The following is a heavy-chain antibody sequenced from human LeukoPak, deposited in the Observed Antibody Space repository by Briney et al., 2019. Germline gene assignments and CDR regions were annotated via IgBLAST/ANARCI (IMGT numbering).Heavy chain of an antibody. D-gene: IGHD1-7*01. J-gene: IGHJ5*02. CDR2: IYTSGRT. CDR3: ARDLGVRYNWNYLSPIWFDP. Sequence: SGPTLVKPSETLSLTCTVSGGSISSYYWSWVRQPAGKGLEWIGRIYTSGRTNYNPSLKSRVTMSVDTSKNQFSLKLSSVTAADTDVYYCARDLGVRYNWNYLSPIWFDPWGQGTLVTVSS. V-gene: IGHV4-4*07. CDR1: GGSISSYY.